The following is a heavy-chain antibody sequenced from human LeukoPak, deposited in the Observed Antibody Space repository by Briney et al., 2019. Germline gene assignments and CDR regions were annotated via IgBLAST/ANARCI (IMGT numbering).Heavy chain of an antibody. CDR2: IYHSGST. D-gene: IGHD6-13*01. CDR3: ARDSAPFYGSSWYLGAFDI. CDR1: GGSISSSNW. J-gene: IGHJ3*02. Sequence: KSTGTLYLICAVSGGSISSSNWWSWFRQPPGKGLEWIGEIYHSGSTNYNPSLKSRVTILVDKSKNQFSLKLSSVTAADTAVYYCARDSAPFYGSSWYLGAFDIWGQGTIVTVSS. V-gene: IGHV4-4*02.